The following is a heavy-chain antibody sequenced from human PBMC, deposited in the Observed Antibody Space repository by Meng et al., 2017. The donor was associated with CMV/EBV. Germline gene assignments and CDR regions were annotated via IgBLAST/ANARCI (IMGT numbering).Heavy chain of an antibody. CDR1: GYTFTGYY. CDR2: INPNSGGT. CDR3: ARSRIQLWLHHYYYGMDV. D-gene: IGHD5-18*01. J-gene: IGHJ6*02. V-gene: IGHV1-2*02. Sequence: ASVKVSCKASGYTFTGYYMHWVRQAPGQGLEWMGWINPNSGGTNYAQKFQGRVTMTRDTSISTAYMELSRLGSDDTAVYYCARSRIQLWLHHYYYGMDVWGQGTTVTVSS.